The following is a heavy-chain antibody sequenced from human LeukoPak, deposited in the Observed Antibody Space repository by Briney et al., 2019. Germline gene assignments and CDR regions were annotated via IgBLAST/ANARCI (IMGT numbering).Heavy chain of an antibody. Sequence: GASVKVSCKASGYTFTGYYMHWVRQAPGQELEWMGWINPNSGGTNYAQKFQGRVTMTRDTSISTAYMELSRLRSDDTAVYYCARGVIAVAGNNWFDPWGQGTLVTVSS. V-gene: IGHV1-2*02. CDR1: GYTFTGYY. D-gene: IGHD6-19*01. J-gene: IGHJ5*02. CDR3: ARGVIAVAGNNWFDP. CDR2: INPNSGGT.